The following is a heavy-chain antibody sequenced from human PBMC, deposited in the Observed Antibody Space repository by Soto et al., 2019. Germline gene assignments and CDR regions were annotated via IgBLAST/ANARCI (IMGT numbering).Heavy chain of an antibody. V-gene: IGHV3-30-3*01. CDR3: AREDWNLRENYYYYGMDV. CDR1: GFTFSSYA. J-gene: IGHJ6*02. CDR2: ISYDGSNK. D-gene: IGHD1-7*01. Sequence: GGSLRLSCAASGFTFSSYAMHWVRQAPGKGLEWVAVISYDGSNKYYADSVKGRFTTSRDNSKNTLYLQMNSLRAEDTAVYYCAREDWNLRENYYYYGMDVWGQGTTVTVSS.